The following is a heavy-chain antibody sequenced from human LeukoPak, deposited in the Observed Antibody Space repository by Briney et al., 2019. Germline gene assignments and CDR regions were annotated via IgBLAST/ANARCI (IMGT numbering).Heavy chain of an antibody. Sequence: GESLKISCKGSGYSFTSYWIGWVRQMPGKGLEWMGIIYPGDSDTRYSPSFQGQVTISADKSISTAYLQWSSLKASDTAMYYCARRRDLYSGSYYPFDYWGQGALVTVSS. D-gene: IGHD1-26*01. CDR1: GYSFTSYW. CDR2: IYPGDSDT. V-gene: IGHV5-51*01. CDR3: ARRRDLYSGSYYPFDY. J-gene: IGHJ4*02.